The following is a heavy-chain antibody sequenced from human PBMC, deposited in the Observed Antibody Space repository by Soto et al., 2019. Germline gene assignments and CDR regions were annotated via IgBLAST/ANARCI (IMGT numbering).Heavy chain of an antibody. CDR2: ISAYNGNT. D-gene: IGHD2-8*01. CDR3: ARGYCTNGVCYTTFGYFDY. J-gene: IGHJ4*02. CDR1: GYTFTSYG. Sequence: ASVKVSCKASGYTFTSYGISWVRQAPGQGLEWMGWISAYNGNTNYAQKLQGRVTMTTDTSTSTACMELRSLRSDDTAVYYCARGYCTNGVCYTTFGYFDYWGQGTLVT. V-gene: IGHV1-18*04.